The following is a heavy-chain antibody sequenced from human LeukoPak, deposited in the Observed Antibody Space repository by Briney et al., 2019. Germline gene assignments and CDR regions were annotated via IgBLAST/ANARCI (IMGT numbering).Heavy chain of an antibody. J-gene: IGHJ4*02. Sequence: GRSLRLSCAASGFTFDDYAMHWVRQAPGKGLEWVSGISWNSGSIGYADSVKGRFTISRDNAKNTLYLQMNSLRADDTAVYFCIRDLRDHDYWGQGALVTVSS. V-gene: IGHV3-9*01. CDR1: GFTFDDYA. CDR2: ISWNSGSI. CDR3: IRDLRDHDY.